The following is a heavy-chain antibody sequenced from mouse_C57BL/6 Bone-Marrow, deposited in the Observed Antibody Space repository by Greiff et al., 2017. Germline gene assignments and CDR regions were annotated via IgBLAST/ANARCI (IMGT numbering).Heavy chain of an antibody. D-gene: IGHD1-1*01. CDR3: ARQMRYYGSWCAY. J-gene: IGHJ3*01. CDR2: ISSGGSYT. CDR1: GFTFSSYG. Sequence: VQLKESGGDLVKPGGSLKLSCAASGFTFSSYGMSWVRPTPDKRLAWVATISSGGSYTYYPDSVKGRFTISRDNAKNTLYLQMSSLKSEDTAMYYCARQMRYYGSWCAYWGQGTLVTVSA. V-gene: IGHV5-6*01.